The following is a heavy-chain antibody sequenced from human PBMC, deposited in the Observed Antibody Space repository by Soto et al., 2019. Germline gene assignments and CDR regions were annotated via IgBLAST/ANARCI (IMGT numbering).Heavy chain of an antibody. Sequence: GGSLRLSCAASGFTFSKYRMNWVRQAPGKGLEWVSYLSSSSSSKFYADSVKDRFTISRDNAKNSLNLQMNSLRAEDTAVYYCARVTDYYESSGYFDYWGQGTLVTVS. J-gene: IGHJ4*02. CDR1: GFTFSKYR. D-gene: IGHD3-22*01. CDR3: ARVTDYYESSGYFDY. CDR2: LSSSSSSK. V-gene: IGHV3-21*01.